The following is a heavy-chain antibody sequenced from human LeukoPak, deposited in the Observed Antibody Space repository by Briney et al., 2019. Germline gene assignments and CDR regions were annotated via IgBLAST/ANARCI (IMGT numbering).Heavy chain of an antibody. D-gene: IGHD2-15*01. J-gene: IGHJ6*03. Sequence: GASVKVSCKASGYTFTSYDINWVRQATGQGLEWMGWMNPNSGNTGYAQKFQGRVTMTRNTSISTAYMELSSLRSEDTAVYYCARRIPYYCYMDVWGKGTTVTVSS. V-gene: IGHV1-8*01. CDR3: ARRIPYYCYMDV. CDR2: MNPNSGNT. CDR1: GYTFTSYD.